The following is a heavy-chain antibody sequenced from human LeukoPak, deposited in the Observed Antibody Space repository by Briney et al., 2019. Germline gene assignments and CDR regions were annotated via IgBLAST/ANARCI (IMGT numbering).Heavy chain of an antibody. Sequence: GGSLRLSCAASGFTFSSYGMHWVRQAPGKGLEWVADIKEDGSEKYYGDSVKGRFTISRQNAKNSLFLQMNSLRVEDTAVYYCARHRSGGSQDDAFDIWGQGTMVTVSS. V-gene: IGHV3-7*01. D-gene: IGHD2-15*01. CDR3: ARHRSGGSQDDAFDI. CDR2: IKEDGSEK. CDR1: GFTFSSYG. J-gene: IGHJ3*02.